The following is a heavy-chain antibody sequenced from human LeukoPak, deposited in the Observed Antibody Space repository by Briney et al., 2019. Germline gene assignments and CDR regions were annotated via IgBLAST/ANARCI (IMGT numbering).Heavy chain of an antibody. V-gene: IGHV3-13*01. CDR2: IGTAGDT. J-gene: IGHJ5*02. Sequence: GGSLRLSCEASGFTFSRYDMHWVRQATGKGLEWVSAIGTAGDTYYPGSVKGRFTISRENAKNSLYLQMNSLRAGDTAVYYYARGGYCSGGSCYLGSSWFDPWGQGTLVTVSS. D-gene: IGHD2-15*01. CDR3: ARGGYCSGGSCYLGSSWFDP. CDR1: GFTFSRYD.